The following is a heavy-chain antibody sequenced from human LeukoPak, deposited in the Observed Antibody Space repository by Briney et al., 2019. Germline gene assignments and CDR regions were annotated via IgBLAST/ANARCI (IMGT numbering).Heavy chain of an antibody. Sequence: SQTLSLTCAVSGDSISSGGYWWSWIRQHPGKGLEWIGYIYHSGSTYYNPSLKSRVTISVDRSKNQFSLKLSSVTAADTAVYYCARGVAWFGEFPFDYWGQGTLVTVSS. CDR1: GDSISSGGYW. CDR2: IYHSGST. CDR3: ARGVAWFGEFPFDY. J-gene: IGHJ4*02. V-gene: IGHV4-30-2*01. D-gene: IGHD3-10*01.